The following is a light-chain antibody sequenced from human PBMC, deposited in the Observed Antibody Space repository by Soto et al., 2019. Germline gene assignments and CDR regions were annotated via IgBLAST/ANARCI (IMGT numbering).Light chain of an antibody. CDR2: DVS. J-gene: IGLJ3*02. CDR1: STDVGAFRY. Sequence: QSALTQPRSVSGSPGQSITISCTGTSTDVGAFRYVSWYQQHPGKAPKIIIYDVSERPSGVPDRFSGSKSGNTASLTISGLQTEDEADYYCCSYAGRYTRVFGGGTQLTVL. V-gene: IGLV2-11*01. CDR3: CSYAGRYTRV.